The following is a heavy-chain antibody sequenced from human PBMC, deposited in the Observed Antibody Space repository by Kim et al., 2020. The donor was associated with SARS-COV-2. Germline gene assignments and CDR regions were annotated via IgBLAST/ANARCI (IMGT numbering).Heavy chain of an antibody. V-gene: IGHV3-64D*06. CDR2: ISSNGGST. Sequence: GGSLRLSCSASGFTFSSYAMHWVRQAPGKGLEYVSAISSNGGSTYYADSVKGRFTISRDNSKNTLYLQMSSLRAEDTAVYYCVKVGGGPRIAAAGPVYFDYWGQGTLVTVSS. CDR1: GFTFSSYA. J-gene: IGHJ4*02. D-gene: IGHD6-13*01. CDR3: VKVGGGPRIAAAGPVYFDY.